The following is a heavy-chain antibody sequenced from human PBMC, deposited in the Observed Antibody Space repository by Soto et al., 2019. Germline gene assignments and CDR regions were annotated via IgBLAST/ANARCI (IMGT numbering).Heavy chain of an antibody. D-gene: IGHD3-22*01. CDR2: INAGNGNT. CDR1: GYTFTSYA. J-gene: IGHJ4*02. V-gene: IGHV1-3*01. CDR3: ARSPYDSSGYYPWDY. Sequence: ASVKVSCKASGYTFTSYAMHWVRQAPGQRLEWMGWINAGNGNTKYSQKFQGRVTITRDTSASTAYMELSSLRSEGTAVYYCARSPYDSSGYYPWDYWGQGTLVTVSS.